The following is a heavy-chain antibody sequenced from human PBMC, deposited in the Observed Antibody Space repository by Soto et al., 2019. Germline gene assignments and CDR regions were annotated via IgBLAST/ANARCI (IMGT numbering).Heavy chain of an antibody. Sequence: PGGSLRLSCAASGFTFSTHTMSWVRQAPGKGLEWVSVISATGLTTYYADSVKGRFTISRDNSRNTVYLQMNSLRVEDTALYYCVKHDSGSYQPFDCWGQGTPVTVSS. CDR3: VKHDSGSYQPFDC. J-gene: IGHJ4*02. V-gene: IGHV3-23*01. CDR2: ISATGLTT. D-gene: IGHD3-22*01. CDR1: GFTFSTHT.